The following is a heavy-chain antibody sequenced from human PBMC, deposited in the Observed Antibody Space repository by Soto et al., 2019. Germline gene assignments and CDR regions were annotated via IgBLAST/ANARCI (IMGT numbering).Heavy chain of an antibody. CDR3: AKDPNFWYDNPPEYYMDV. J-gene: IGHJ6*03. CDR2: ISYDGSNK. D-gene: IGHD3-9*01. Sequence: GGSLRLSCAASGFTFSSYGMHWVRQAPGKGLEWVAVISYDGSNKYYADSVKGRFTISRDNSKNTLYLQMNSLRAEDTAVYYCAKDPNFWYDNPPEYYMDVWGKGTTVTVSS. CDR1: GFTFSSYG. V-gene: IGHV3-30*18.